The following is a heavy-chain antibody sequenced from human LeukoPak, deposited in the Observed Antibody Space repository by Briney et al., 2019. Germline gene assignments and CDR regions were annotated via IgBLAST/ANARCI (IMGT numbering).Heavy chain of an antibody. J-gene: IGHJ3*02. CDR1: GFTVSSNY. CDR3: AGSIAVAGYDAFDI. V-gene: IGHV3-53*01. D-gene: IGHD6-19*01. Sequence: PGGSLRLSCAASGFTVSSNYMSWVRQAPGKGLEWVSVIYSGGSTYYADSVKGRFTISRDNSKNTLYLQMNSLRAEDTAVYYCAGSIAVAGYDAFDIWGQGTMVTVSS. CDR2: IYSGGST.